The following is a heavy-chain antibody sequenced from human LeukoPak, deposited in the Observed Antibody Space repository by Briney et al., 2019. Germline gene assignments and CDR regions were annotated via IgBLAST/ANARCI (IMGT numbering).Heavy chain of an antibody. CDR3: ARQNDFRLDY. V-gene: IGHV5-51*01. CDR2: IYPGDSDT. D-gene: IGHD3-3*01. CDR1: GYTFSSYW. Sequence: GESLRISCKGSGYTFSSYWIGWVRQMPGKGLEWMGIIYPGDSDTRYSPSLQGQVTISVDASIGTAYLQWSSLKASDTAIYYCARQNDFRLDYWGQGTLVTVSS. J-gene: IGHJ4*02.